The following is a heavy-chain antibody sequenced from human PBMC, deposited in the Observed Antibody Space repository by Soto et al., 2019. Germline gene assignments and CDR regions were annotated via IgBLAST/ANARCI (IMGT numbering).Heavy chain of an antibody. CDR3: ATPDLVASGDT. CDR1: GFTFSSYG. Sequence: EGSLRLSCAASGFTFSSYGMHWVRQAPGKGLEWVAVISYDGSNKYYADSVKGRFTISRDNSKNTLYLQMNSLRAEDTAVYYCATPDLVASGDTWGQGTMVTVSS. V-gene: IGHV3-30*03. D-gene: IGHD2-8*02. CDR2: ISYDGSNK. J-gene: IGHJ3*02.